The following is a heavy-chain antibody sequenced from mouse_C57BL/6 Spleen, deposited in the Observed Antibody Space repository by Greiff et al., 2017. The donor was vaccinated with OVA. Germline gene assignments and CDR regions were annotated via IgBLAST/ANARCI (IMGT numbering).Heavy chain of an antibody. CDR3: ARNGGITTVVADYAMDY. D-gene: IGHD1-1*01. Sequence: VHLVESGAELVRPGTSVKVSCKASGYAFTNYLIEWVKQRPGQGLEWIGVINPGSGGTNYNEKFKGKATLTADKSSSTAYMQLSSLTSEDSAVYFCARNGGITTVVADYAMDYWGQGTSVTVSS. J-gene: IGHJ4*01. CDR1: GYAFTNYL. CDR2: INPGSGGT. V-gene: IGHV1-54*01.